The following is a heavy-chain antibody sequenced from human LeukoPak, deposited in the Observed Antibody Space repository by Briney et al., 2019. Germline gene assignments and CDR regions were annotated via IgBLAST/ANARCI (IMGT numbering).Heavy chain of an antibody. V-gene: IGHV1-2*02. J-gene: IGHJ5*02. CDR2: INPNSGGT. Sequence: ASVKVSCKASGYTFTGYYMHWVRQAPGQGLEWMGWINPNSGGTNYAQKLQGRVTMTTDTSTSTAYMELRSLRSDDTAVYYCARDLGIVEGNWFDPWGQGTLVTVSS. D-gene: IGHD2-15*01. CDR1: GYTFTGYY. CDR3: ARDLGIVEGNWFDP.